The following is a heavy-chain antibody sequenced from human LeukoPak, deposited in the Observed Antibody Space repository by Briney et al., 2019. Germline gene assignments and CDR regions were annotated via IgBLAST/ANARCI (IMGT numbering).Heavy chain of an antibody. D-gene: IGHD2-2*01. J-gene: IGHJ4*02. CDR2: IYTSGST. Sequence: PSETLSLTCTVSGGSISSYYWSWIRQPPGKGLEWIGYIYTSGSTNYNPFLKSRVTISVDTSKNQFSLKLSSVTAADTAVYYCARHAVVPAADYFDYWGQGTLVTVSS. CDR1: GGSISSYY. CDR3: ARHAVVPAADYFDY. V-gene: IGHV4-4*09.